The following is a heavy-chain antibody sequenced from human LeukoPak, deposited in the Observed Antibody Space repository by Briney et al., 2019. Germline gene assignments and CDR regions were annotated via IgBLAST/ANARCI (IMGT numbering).Heavy chain of an antibody. V-gene: IGHV1-8*01. CDR3: ARGRGYSYGRHY. Sequence: ASVKVSCKASGYTFTSYDINWVRQATGQGLEWMGWMNPNSGNTGYAQKFQGRVTMTRNTSKSTAYMELSSLRSEDTAVYYCARGRGYSYGRHYWGQGTLVTVSS. D-gene: IGHD5-18*01. CDR1: GYTFTSYD. J-gene: IGHJ4*02. CDR2: MNPNSGNT.